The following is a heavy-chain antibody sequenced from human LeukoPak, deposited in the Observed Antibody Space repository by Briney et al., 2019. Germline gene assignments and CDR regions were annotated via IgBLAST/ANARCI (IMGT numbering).Heavy chain of an antibody. J-gene: IGHJ4*02. CDR3: AREGATIGFDY. Sequence: PGGSLRLSCAASGFTFSSYAMHWVRQAPGKGLEWVAVISYDGSNKYYADSVKGRFTISRDNSKNTLYLQMNSLRAEDTAVYYCAREGATIGFDYWGQGTLVTVSS. D-gene: IGHD5-12*01. V-gene: IGHV3-30*04. CDR2: ISYDGSNK. CDR1: GFTFSSYA.